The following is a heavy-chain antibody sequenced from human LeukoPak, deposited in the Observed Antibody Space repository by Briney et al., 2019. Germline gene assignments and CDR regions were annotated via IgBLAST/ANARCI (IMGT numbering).Heavy chain of an antibody. CDR2: IYYSGST. CDR3: ARNYSGSYSFIWRPNNWFDP. D-gene: IGHD1-26*01. Sequence: SETLSLTCTVSGGSISSSSYYWGWIRQPPGEGLEWIGRIYYSGSTYYNPSLKRRVTISVHTSKNQFSLKPSSVTTADTAVYYCARNYSGSYSFIWRPNNWFDPWGQGTLVTVSS. J-gene: IGHJ5*02. V-gene: IGHV4-39*01. CDR1: GGSISSSSYY.